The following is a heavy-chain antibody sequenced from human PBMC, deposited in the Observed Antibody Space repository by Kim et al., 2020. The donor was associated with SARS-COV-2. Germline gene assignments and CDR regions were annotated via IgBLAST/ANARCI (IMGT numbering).Heavy chain of an antibody. V-gene: IGHV3-53*01. J-gene: IGHJ4*02. D-gene: IGHD2-21*02. Sequence: ITSDGSTSNIDSEKGRFTISRDNSKNTMYLQMNNLRAGDTALYFCARGVTYWGQGTLVTVSP. CDR2: ITSDGST. CDR3: ARGVTY.